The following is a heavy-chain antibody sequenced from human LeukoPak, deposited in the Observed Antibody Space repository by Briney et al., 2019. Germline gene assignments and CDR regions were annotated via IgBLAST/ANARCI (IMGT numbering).Heavy chain of an antibody. CDR2: IIPIFGTA. CDR3: ARSPRIDNWFDP. V-gene: IGHV1-69*13. D-gene: IGHD3-16*02. CDR1: GGTFSSYA. Sequence: PWASVKVSCKASGGTFSSYAISWVRQAPGQGLEWMGGIIPIFGTANYAQKFQGRVTITADESTSTAYMELSSLRSEGTAVYYCARSPRIDNWFDPWGQGTLVTVSS. J-gene: IGHJ5*02.